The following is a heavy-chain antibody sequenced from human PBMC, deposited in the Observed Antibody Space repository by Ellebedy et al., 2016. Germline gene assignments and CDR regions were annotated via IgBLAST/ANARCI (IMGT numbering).Heavy chain of an antibody. V-gene: IGHV3-30-3*01. D-gene: IGHD3-9*01. CDR1: GFTFSSYA. Sequence: GESLKISXAASGFTFSSYAMHWVRQAPGKGLEWVAVISYDGSNKYYADSVKGRFTISRDNSKNTLYLQMNSLRAEDTAVYYCARDRGRYFDWLPNASGYYYGMDVWGQGTTVTVSS. CDR2: ISYDGSNK. J-gene: IGHJ6*02. CDR3: ARDRGRYFDWLPNASGYYYGMDV.